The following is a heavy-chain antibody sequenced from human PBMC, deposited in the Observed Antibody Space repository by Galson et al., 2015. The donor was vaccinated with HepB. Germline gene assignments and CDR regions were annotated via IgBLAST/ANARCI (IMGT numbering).Heavy chain of an antibody. J-gene: IGHJ4*02. CDR3: ARERGGFYYLDY. CDR2: VNPGNGKT. Sequence: SVKVSCKASGYSFTSFAIHWVRQAPGQGLEWMGWVNPGNGKTKYSQKFQGRISITRDTSATTAYMELSSLRSEDTAVYYCARERGGFYYLDYWGQG. D-gene: IGHD3-22*01. V-gene: IGHV1-3*01. CDR1: GYSFTSFA.